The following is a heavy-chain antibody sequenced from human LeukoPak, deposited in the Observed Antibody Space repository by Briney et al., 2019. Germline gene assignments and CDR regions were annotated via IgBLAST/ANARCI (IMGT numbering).Heavy chain of an antibody. CDR1: GFPFSSYG. V-gene: IGHV3-30*18. CDR3: AKDRDDILTTYYFDY. Sequence: GRSLRLSCAASGFPFSSYGMHWVRQAPGKGLEWVAVISYDGSNKYYADSVKGRFTISRDNSKNTLYLQMNSLRAEDTAVYYCAKDRDDILTTYYFDYWGQGNLVTVSS. D-gene: IGHD3-9*01. CDR2: ISYDGSNK. J-gene: IGHJ4*02.